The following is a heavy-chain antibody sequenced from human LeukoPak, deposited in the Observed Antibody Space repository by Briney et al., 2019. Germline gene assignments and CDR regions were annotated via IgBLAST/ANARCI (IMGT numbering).Heavy chain of an antibody. V-gene: IGHV3-23*01. CDR3: AKTGWSGYDYTNY. Sequence: PGGSLRLSCAASGITFSNYAMSWVRQAPGKGLEWVSVISDSGADTYYADSVKGRFTISRDNSKSTLYLQMNSLRAEDTAVYYCAKTGWSGYDYTNYWGQGTLVTVSS. D-gene: IGHD5-12*01. J-gene: IGHJ4*02. CDR1: GITFSNYA. CDR2: ISDSGADT.